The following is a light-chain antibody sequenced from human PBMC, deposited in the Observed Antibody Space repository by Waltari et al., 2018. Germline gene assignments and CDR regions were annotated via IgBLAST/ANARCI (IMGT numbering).Light chain of an antibody. Sequence: QSALTQPASVSGSPGQSITVSCTGTSSDIGTYNYVSWYQQHPGKVPKLMIYDVSSRPSGVSNRFSGSKSGNTASLTISGLQAEDEADYYCDSKSSSSPHVFGTGTKVTVL. CDR2: DVS. J-gene: IGLJ1*01. CDR3: DSKSSSSPHV. V-gene: IGLV2-14*03. CDR1: SSDIGTYNY.